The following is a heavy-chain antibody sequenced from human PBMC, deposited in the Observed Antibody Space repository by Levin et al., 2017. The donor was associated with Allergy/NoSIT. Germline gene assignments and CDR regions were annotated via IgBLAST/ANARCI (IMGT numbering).Heavy chain of an antibody. D-gene: IGHD6-13*01. Sequence: GGSLRLSCAASGFTFSSYGMHWVRQAPGKGLEWVAVISYDGSNKYYADSVKGRFTISRDNSKNTLYLQMNSLRAEDTAVYYCAKEHLQQLGPFYYYYGMDVWGQGTTVTVSS. CDR3: AKEHLQQLGPFYYYYGMDV. CDR2: ISYDGSNK. J-gene: IGHJ6*02. CDR1: GFTFSSYG. V-gene: IGHV3-30*18.